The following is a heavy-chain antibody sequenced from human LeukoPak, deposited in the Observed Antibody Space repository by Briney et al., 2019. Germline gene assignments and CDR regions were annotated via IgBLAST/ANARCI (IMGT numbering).Heavy chain of an antibody. CDR2: IYYSVST. V-gene: IGHV4-31*03. Sequence: SETLSLTCTVSGGSISSGGYYWSWLRQHPGKGLEWIVYIYYSVSTYYNPSLKSRVTISVDTSKNQFSLKLSSVTAADTAVYYCARDPTPYYYDSSGYFWGQGTLVTVSS. CDR3: ARDPTPYYYDSSGYF. D-gene: IGHD3-22*01. J-gene: IGHJ4*02. CDR1: GGSISSGGYY.